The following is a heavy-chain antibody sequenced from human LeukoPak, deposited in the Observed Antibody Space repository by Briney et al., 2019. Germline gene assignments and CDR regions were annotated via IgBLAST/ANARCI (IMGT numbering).Heavy chain of an antibody. CDR1: GGSFSGYY. D-gene: IGHD3-9*01. CDR2: INHSGST. Sequence: SETLSLTCAVYGGSFSGYYWSWIRQPPGKGLEWIGEINHSGSTNYNPSLKSRVTISVDTSKNQFSLKLSSVTAADTAVYYCARGCYDILTGGLDYWGQGTLVTVSS. V-gene: IGHV4-34*01. CDR3: ARGCYDILTGGLDY. J-gene: IGHJ4*02.